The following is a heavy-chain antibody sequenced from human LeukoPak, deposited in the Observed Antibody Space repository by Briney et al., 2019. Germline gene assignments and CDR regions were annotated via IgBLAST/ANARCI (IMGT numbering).Heavy chain of an antibody. V-gene: IGHV3-20*04. CDR1: GFTFDDYG. Sequence: GGSLRLSCAASGFTFDDYGMSWVRQAPGKGLEWVAGINWNGGSTDYADSVKGRFTISRDNAKNSLYLQMNSLRAEDTAVYYCAREGSGWPKYYYYYYYMDVWGKGTTVTVSS. CDR2: INWNGGST. J-gene: IGHJ6*03. D-gene: IGHD6-19*01. CDR3: AREGSGWPKYYYYYYYMDV.